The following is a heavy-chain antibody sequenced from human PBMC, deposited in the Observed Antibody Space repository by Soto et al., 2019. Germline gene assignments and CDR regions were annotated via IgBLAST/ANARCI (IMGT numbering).Heavy chain of an antibody. V-gene: IGHV1-18*04. J-gene: IGHJ5*02. CDR1: GCPFTSYG. CDR3: ARDLFPDWFDP. Sequence: XSVKVSCTASGCPFTSYGSIWVRQAPGQGLEWMGWISAYNGNTNYAQKLQGRVTMTTDTSTSTAYMELRSLRSDDTAVYYCARDLFPDWFDPWGQGTLVTVSS. CDR2: ISAYNGNT.